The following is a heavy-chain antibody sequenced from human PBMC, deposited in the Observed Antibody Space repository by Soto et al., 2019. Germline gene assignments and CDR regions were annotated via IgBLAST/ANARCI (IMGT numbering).Heavy chain of an antibody. J-gene: IGHJ5*02. CDR1: GGSISSGGYY. D-gene: IGHD6-13*01. CDR2: IYYSGST. V-gene: IGHV4-31*03. CDR3: ARDASPAYSSSWYLTSQNNNWFDP. Sequence: SETLSLTCTVSGGSISSGGYYWSWIRQHPGKGLEWIGYIYYSGSTYYNPSLKSRVTISVDTSKNQFSLKLSSVTAADTAVYYCARDASPAYSSSWYLTSQNNNWFDPWGQGTLVTVSS.